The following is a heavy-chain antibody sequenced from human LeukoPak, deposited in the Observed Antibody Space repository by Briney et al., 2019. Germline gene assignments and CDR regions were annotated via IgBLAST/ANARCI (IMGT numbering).Heavy chain of an antibody. Sequence: GGSLRLSCAASGFTFNSYAMSWVRQAPGKGLEWVSAFSGSGGNTYYADSVKGRFTVSRDNSKNTLYLQMNSLRAEDTAVYYCAKEPDYGDYFDYWGQGTLVTVSS. V-gene: IGHV3-23*01. D-gene: IGHD4-17*01. CDR2: FSGSGGNT. CDR3: AKEPDYGDYFDY. J-gene: IGHJ4*02. CDR1: GFTFNSYA.